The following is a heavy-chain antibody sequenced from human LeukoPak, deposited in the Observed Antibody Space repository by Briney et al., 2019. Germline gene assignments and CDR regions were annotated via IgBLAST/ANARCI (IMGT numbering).Heavy chain of an antibody. CDR2: INHSGSS. CDR3: ARHDRSGYDSRGLFDY. J-gene: IGHJ4*02. CDR1: GGSFSGYY. D-gene: IGHD5-12*01. V-gene: IGHV4-34*01. Sequence: PSETLSLTCAVYGGSFSGYYWSWIRQPPGKGLEWIGEINHSGSSNYNPSLKSRVTISVDTSKNQFSLKLNSVTAADTAVYYCARHDRSGYDSRGLFDYWGQGTLVTVSS.